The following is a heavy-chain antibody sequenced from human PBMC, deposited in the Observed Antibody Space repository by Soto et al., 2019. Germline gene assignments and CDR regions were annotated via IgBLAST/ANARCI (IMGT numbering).Heavy chain of an antibody. CDR3: ARGAYVPLYYYYYGMDV. J-gene: IGHJ6*02. CDR2: IIPIFGTA. Sequence: QVQLVQSGAEVKKPGSSVKVSCKASGGTFSSYAISWVRQAPGQGLEWMGGIIPIFGTANYAQKFQGRVTITADKSTSTAYMELSSLRSEDTAVYYCARGAYVPLYYYYYGMDVWGQGTTVTVSS. CDR1: GGTFSSYA. D-gene: IGHD3-10*02. V-gene: IGHV1-69*06.